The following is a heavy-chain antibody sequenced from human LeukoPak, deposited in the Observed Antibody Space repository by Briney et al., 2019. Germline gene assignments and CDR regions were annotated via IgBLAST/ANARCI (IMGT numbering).Heavy chain of an antibody. CDR3: ARTSRHFYGSGSNLTPWPADMDV. D-gene: IGHD3-10*01. CDR1: GGSINSYY. V-gene: IGHV4-59*01. J-gene: IGHJ6*02. Sequence: SSETLSLTCTVSGGSINSYYWTWIRQPPGKGLEWIGYIYYSGSTHYNLSLNSRVTISMDTSKNHFSLKLSSVTAADTAIYYCARTSRHFYGSGSNLTPWPADMDVWGQGTKVTVSS. CDR2: IYYSGST.